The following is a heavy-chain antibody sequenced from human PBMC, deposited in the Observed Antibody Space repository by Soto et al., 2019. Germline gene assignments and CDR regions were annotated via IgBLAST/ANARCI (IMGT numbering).Heavy chain of an antibody. V-gene: IGHV3-23*01. CDR1: GFSLNNYA. J-gene: IGHJ4*02. Sequence: VQLLESGGDLVQPGGSLRLSCAASGFSLNNYAMTWVRQAPGKGLEWVSGITAGGDKTYYADSVKGRFIISRDNSENTLYLQINSLRAEDTALYYCARDCSSSSCSVWRYWGQGTQVTVSS. CDR3: ARDCSSSSCSVWRY. D-gene: IGHD2-2*01. CDR2: ITAGGDKT.